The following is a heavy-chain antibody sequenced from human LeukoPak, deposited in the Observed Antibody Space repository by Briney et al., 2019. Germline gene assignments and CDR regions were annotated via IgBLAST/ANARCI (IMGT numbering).Heavy chain of an antibody. Sequence: SVKVSCKAPGGTFSSYAISWVRQAPGQGLEWMGGIIPIFGTANYAQKFQGRVTITADESTSTAYMELSSLRSEDTAVYYCAKDRLVPVWEDWFDPWGQGTLVTVSS. CDR3: AKDRLVPVWEDWFDP. J-gene: IGHJ5*02. D-gene: IGHD6-19*01. V-gene: IGHV1-69*13. CDR2: IIPIFGTA. CDR1: GGTFSSYA.